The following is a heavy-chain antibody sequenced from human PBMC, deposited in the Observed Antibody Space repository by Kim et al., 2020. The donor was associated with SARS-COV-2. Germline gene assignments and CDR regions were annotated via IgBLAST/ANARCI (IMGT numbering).Heavy chain of an antibody. V-gene: IGHV3-23*01. CDR1: GFTFRDYA. D-gene: IGHD1-20*01. CDR2: ISGSGDTR. Sequence: GGSLRLSCTASGFTFRDYALSWVRQAPGKGLEWVSTISGSGDTRYRADSVKGRYTISRDNSKNTLYLQMNSLKTEDTAVYYCVRKYKSGDYWGQGTLVT. CDR3: VRKYKSGDY. J-gene: IGHJ4*02.